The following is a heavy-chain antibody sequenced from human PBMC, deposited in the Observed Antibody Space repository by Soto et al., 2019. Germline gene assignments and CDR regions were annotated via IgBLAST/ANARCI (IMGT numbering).Heavy chain of an antibody. J-gene: IGHJ6*02. CDR1: GYTFTSYD. CDR2: IIPIFGTA. V-gene: IGHV1-69*01. Sequence: QVQLVQSGAEVKKPGASVKVSCKASGYTFTSYDISWVRQAPGQGLEWMGGIIPIFGTANYAQKFQGRVTITADESTSTAYMELSSLRSEDTAVYYCARGGAARRANYYYYYGMDVWGQGTTVTVSS. D-gene: IGHD6-6*01. CDR3: ARGGAARRANYYYYYGMDV.